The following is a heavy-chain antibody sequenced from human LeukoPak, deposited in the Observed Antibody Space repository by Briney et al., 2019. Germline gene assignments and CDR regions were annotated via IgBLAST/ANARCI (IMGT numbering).Heavy chain of an antibody. J-gene: IGHJ3*02. D-gene: IGHD5/OR15-5a*01. CDR1: GFAFSSYD. V-gene: IGHV3-13*01. Sequence: GGSLRLSCAASGFAFSSYDMHWVRQAPGRGLEWVSAIGIAGDTYYPDSVKGRFTISRENAKNSMYLQMNSLKDGDTAVYYCIRGGIQVSGIDAFDIWGQGTMVTVSS. CDR2: IGIAGDT. CDR3: IRGGIQVSGIDAFDI.